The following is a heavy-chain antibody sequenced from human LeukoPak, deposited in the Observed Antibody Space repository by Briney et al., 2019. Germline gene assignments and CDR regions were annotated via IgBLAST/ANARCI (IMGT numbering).Heavy chain of an antibody. CDR1: GGSISSESYY. V-gene: IGHV4-39*01. J-gene: IGHJ4*02. Sequence: SETLSLTCTVSGGSISSESYYWGWIRQPPGKGLEWIGTVSHSGTTSYNPSLRSRFTISVDTSKNQFSLRVTSVTAADTAVYYCARQYCSSVTCWAYFDHWGQGTLVTVSS. D-gene: IGHD2-2*01. CDR3: ARQYCSSVTCWAYFDH. CDR2: VSHSGTT.